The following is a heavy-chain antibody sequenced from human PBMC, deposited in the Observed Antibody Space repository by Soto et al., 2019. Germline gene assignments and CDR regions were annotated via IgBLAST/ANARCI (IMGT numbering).Heavy chain of an antibody. CDR3: ARLPASHYYDSTLPSYYYGMDV. J-gene: IGHJ6*02. CDR2: IYPGDSDT. D-gene: IGHD3-22*01. V-gene: IGHV5-51*01. Sequence: PGESLKISCKGSGYSFTSDWIGWVSQMPGKGLEWMGIIYPGDSDTRYSPSFQGQVTISADKSISAAYLQWSSLKASDTAMYYCARLPASHYYDSTLPSYYYGMDVWGQGTTVTVSS. CDR1: GYSFTSDW.